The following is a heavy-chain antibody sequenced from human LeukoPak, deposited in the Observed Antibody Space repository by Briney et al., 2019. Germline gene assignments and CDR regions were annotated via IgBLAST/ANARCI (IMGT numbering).Heavy chain of an antibody. CDR3: ARLYGSGSYYRH. Sequence: SETLSLTCAVYGGSFSGNYWSWIRQPPGKGLDWIGEVNHSGSTSYNPPLKSRVTISVDTSKNQFSLKLSSVTAADTAVYYCARLYGSGSYYRHWGQGALSPSPQ. J-gene: IGHJ4*02. V-gene: IGHV4-34*01. CDR2: VNHSGST. CDR1: GGSFSGNY. D-gene: IGHD3-10*01.